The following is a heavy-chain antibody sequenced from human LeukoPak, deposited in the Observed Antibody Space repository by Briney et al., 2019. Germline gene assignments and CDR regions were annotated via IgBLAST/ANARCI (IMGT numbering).Heavy chain of an antibody. V-gene: IGHV3-74*03. CDR2: MNNDGSTT. Sequence: GGSLRLSCAASGFTFSSYWMHWVRQAPGKGLVRVSRMNNDGSTTTYADSVKGRFTISRDNAKNTQYLQMNSLRAEDTAVYYCARGVHPRNAFDIWGQGTMVTVSS. J-gene: IGHJ3*02. D-gene: IGHD1-1*01. CDR3: ARGVHPRNAFDI. CDR1: GFTFSSYW.